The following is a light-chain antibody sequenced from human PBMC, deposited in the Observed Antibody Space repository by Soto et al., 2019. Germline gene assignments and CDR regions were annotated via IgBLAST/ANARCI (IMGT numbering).Light chain of an antibody. V-gene: IGLV2-23*02. Sequence: QSVLTQPASVSGSPGQSITISCTGTSSDVGNYNLVSWYQHHPGKAPKLMIYEVTKRPSGVSDRFSGSKSGNTASLTISGLQTEDETDYYCCSYASSSTVVFGGGTKLTVL. J-gene: IGLJ3*02. CDR2: EVT. CDR1: SSDVGNYNL. CDR3: CSYASSSTVV.